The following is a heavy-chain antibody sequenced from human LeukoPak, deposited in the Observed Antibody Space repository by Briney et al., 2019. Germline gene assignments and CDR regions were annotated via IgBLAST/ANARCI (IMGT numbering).Heavy chain of an antibody. V-gene: IGHV4-39*07. CDR2: IHDSGST. Sequence: NPSETLSLTCTVSGGSMKNKNYFWGWIRQAPGQGLEWIGSIHDSGSTYKNPSLKSRLTISIVTSKNQFSLKLSSVTAADTAVYYCARDRDYDAFDIWGQGTMVTVSS. CDR3: ARDRDYDAFDI. D-gene: IGHD4-11*01. CDR1: GGSMKNKNYF. J-gene: IGHJ3*02.